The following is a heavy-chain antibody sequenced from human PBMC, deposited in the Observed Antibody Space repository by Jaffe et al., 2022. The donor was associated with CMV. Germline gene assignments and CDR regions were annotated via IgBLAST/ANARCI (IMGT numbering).Heavy chain of an antibody. CDR3: ARDGSHYYYGSGEKYYYYYMDV. D-gene: IGHD3-10*01. V-gene: IGHV4-59*01. Sequence: QVQLQESGPGLVKPSETLSLTCTVSGGSISSYYWSWIRQPPGKGLEWIGYIYYSGSTNYNPSLKSRVTISVDTSKNQFSLKLSSVTAADTAVYYCARDGSHYYYGSGEKYYYYYMDVWGKGTTVTVSS. J-gene: IGHJ6*03. CDR1: GGSISSYY. CDR2: IYYSGST.